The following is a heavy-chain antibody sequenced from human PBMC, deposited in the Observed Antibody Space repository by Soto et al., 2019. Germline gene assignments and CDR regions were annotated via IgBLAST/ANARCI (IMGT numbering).Heavy chain of an antibody. V-gene: IGHV3-33*01. Sequence: GGSLRLSCAASGFTFSSYGMHWVRQAPGKGLEWVAVIWYDGSNKYYADSVKGRFTISRDNSKNTLYLQMNSLRAEDTAVYYCARGGIAYDFWSGYPPGAFDIWGQGTMVTVSS. CDR2: IWYDGSNK. CDR3: ARGGIAYDFWSGYPPGAFDI. D-gene: IGHD3-3*01. J-gene: IGHJ3*02. CDR1: GFTFSSYG.